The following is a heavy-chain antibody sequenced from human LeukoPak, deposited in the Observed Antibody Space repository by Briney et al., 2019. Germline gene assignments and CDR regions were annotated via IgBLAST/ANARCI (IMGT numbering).Heavy chain of an antibody. V-gene: IGHV3-21*01. CDR2: ISSSSSYI. CDR1: GFTFSSYS. CDR3: ARVLLWFGEPYFDY. Sequence: GGSLRLSCAASGFTFSSYSMNWVRQAPGKGLEWVSSISSSSSYIYYADSVKGRFTISRDNAKNSLYLQMNRLRAEDTAVYYCARVLLWFGEPYFDYWGQGTLATVSS. J-gene: IGHJ4*02. D-gene: IGHD3-10*01.